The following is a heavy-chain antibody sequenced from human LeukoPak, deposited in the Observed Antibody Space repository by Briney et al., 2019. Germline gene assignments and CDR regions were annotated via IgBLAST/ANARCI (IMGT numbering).Heavy chain of an antibody. Sequence: ASVKVSCKASGYTFTSYDINWVRQATGQGLEWMGWMNPNSGNTGYAQKLQGRVTMTTDTSTSTAYMELRSLRSDDTAVYYCASGRMVRGVKYYMDVWGKGTTVTVSS. J-gene: IGHJ6*03. CDR3: ASGRMVRGVKYYMDV. D-gene: IGHD3-10*01. V-gene: IGHV1-8*02. CDR2: MNPNSGNT. CDR1: GYTFTSYD.